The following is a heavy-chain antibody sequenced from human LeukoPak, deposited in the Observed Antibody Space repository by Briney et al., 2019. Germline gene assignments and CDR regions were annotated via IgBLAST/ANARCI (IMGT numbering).Heavy chain of an antibody. CDR1: GGTFSSYA. Sequence: GASVKVSCKASGGTFSSYAISWVRQAPGQGLEWMGGIIPIFGTAKYAQKFQGRVTITRNTSISTAYMELSSLRSEDTAVYYCARAGPRYCSGGSCFVFPWGQGTLVTVSS. J-gene: IGHJ5*02. V-gene: IGHV1-69*05. D-gene: IGHD2-15*01. CDR2: IIPIFGTA. CDR3: ARAGPRYCSGGSCFVFP.